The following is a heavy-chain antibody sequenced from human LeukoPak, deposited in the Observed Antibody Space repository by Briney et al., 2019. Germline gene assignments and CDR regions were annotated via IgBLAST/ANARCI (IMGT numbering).Heavy chain of an antibody. V-gene: IGHV7-4-1*02. CDR2: INTNTGNP. CDR1: GYXXXSYA. Sequence: XVSXXAXGYXXXSYAMNXVRQAPGQGLEWMGWINTNTGNPTYAQGFTGRFVFSLDTSVSTAYLQISSLKAEDTAVYYCARDGLTHYYGMDVWGQGTTVTVSS. J-gene: IGHJ6*02. CDR3: ARDGLTHYYGMDV.